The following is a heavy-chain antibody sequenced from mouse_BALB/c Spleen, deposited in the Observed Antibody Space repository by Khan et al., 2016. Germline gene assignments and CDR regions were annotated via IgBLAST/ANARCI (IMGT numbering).Heavy chain of an antibody. CDR1: GYSITSYYA. J-gene: IGHJ3*01. D-gene: IGHD2-3*01. V-gene: IGHV3-2*02. CDR2: ISYSGYT. CDR3: AYDGNYAWFNY. Sequence: EVQLQESGPGLVKPSQSLSLTCTVTGYSITSYYAWYWIRQFPGNKLEWMGYISYSGYTNYNPSLKSRISFTRDTSKNHFFLQLNSVTTEDTATYYCAYDGNYAWFNYWGQGTLVTVSA.